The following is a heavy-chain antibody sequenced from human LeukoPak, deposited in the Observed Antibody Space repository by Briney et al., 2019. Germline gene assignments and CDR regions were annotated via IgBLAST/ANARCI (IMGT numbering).Heavy chain of an antibody. CDR1: GFTFSDYY. Sequence: GGSLRLSCAASGFTFSDYYMSWIRQAPGKGLEWLSCISTTSSTRYYADSVKGRFTISRDNAKKSLYLQVNSLRAEDTAVYYCARTGDGYSSFSYYYYMDVWGKGTTVSVSS. CDR3: ARTGDGYSSFSYYYYMDV. V-gene: IGHV3-11*04. CDR2: ISTTSSTR. J-gene: IGHJ6*03. D-gene: IGHD5-24*01.